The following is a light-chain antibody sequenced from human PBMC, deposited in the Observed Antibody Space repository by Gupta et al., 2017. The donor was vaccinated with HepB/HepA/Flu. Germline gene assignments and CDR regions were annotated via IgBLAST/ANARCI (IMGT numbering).Light chain of an antibody. Sequence: TQLPQSPSSLSAFVGDRVTITCRASQSISTFLNGYQHKTGKAPQLLIFAAATLHAGVPSRCSGSGSGTDGTLTSTSLQPEDCATYSCQQCDLISITFGQGTQVEIK. V-gene: IGKV1-39*01. CDR1: QSISTF. CDR2: AAA. J-gene: IGKJ5*01. CDR3: QQCDLISIT.